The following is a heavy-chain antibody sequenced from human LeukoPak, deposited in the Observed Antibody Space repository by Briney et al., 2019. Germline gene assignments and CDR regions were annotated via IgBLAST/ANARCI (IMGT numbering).Heavy chain of an antibody. D-gene: IGHD2-2*02. CDR3: TTDPIHCDY. J-gene: IGHJ4*02. CDR2: IKSNTNDGAT. Sequence: GGSRRPAGTASGLTFRNTWMGWVRQAPGKGRDWVDRIKSNTNDGATDYAAPTKGRYTISRDVSKNTLYLRMNSLKVEDSAVYYCTTDPIHCDYWGQGTLVTVSS. CDR1: GLTFRNTW. V-gene: IGHV3-15*01.